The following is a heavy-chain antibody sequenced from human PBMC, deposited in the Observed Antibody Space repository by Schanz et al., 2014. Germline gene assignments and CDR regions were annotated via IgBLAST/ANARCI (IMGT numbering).Heavy chain of an antibody. Sequence: VQLVESGGGLVQPGGSLRLSCAASGFTFSDFYMTWIRQAPGKGLEWVSYISGESYYITYADSVKGRFTISRDNAKNSLYLQMNRLRAEDPAVYYCASMSDSGSFDSWGQGTLVTVSS. CDR3: ASMSDSGSFDS. CDR1: GFTFSDFY. D-gene: IGHD1-26*01. CDR2: ISGESYYI. J-gene: IGHJ4*02. V-gene: IGHV3-11*06.